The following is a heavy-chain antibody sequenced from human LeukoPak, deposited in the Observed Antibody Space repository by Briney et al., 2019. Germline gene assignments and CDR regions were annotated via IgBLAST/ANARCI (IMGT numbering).Heavy chain of an antibody. J-gene: IGHJ4*02. D-gene: IGHD6-13*01. CDR2: IYYSGST. Sequence: PSETLSLTCTVSGGSISSHYRSWIRQPPGKGLEWIGYIYYSGSTNYNLSLKSRVTISVDTSKNQFSLKLSSVTAADAAVYYCARGRRSSSWPLTYYFDYWGQGTLVTVSS. CDR1: GGSISSHY. CDR3: ARGRRSSSWPLTYYFDY. V-gene: IGHV4-59*11.